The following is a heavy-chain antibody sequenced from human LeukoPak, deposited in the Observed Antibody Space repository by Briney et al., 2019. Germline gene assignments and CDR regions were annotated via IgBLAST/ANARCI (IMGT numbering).Heavy chain of an antibody. CDR3: ASTVSDTAGMDFDY. D-gene: IGHD5-18*01. J-gene: IGHJ4*02. Sequence: GGSLRLSCAASGFTVSSYYMTWVRQAPGKGLEWVSVIYSGGNTYYADSVKGRVAISRDNSKNTVFLQVNRVRAEDTAVYYCASTVSDTAGMDFDYWGQGTLVTVSS. CDR1: GFTVSSYY. CDR2: IYSGGNT. V-gene: IGHV3-66*01.